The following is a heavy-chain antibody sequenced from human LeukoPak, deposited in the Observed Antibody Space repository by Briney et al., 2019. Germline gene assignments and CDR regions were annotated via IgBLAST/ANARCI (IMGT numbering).Heavy chain of an antibody. Sequence: ASVKVSCKASRYTFTSYDINWVREAAGQGLEWIGWMNPNTGRTGFAQKFQGRLTMTRDTSISTAYMELSSLRSEDTAVYYCARLSQTPDYYSNGGYYYLGYWGQGTSVTVSS. V-gene: IGHV1-8*01. D-gene: IGHD3-22*01. CDR2: MNPNTGRT. CDR1: RYTFTSYD. J-gene: IGHJ4*02. CDR3: ARLSQTPDYYSNGGYYYLGY.